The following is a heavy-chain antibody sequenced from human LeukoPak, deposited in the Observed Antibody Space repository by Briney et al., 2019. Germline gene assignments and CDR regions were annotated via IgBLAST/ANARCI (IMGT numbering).Heavy chain of an antibody. J-gene: IGHJ4*02. CDR3: ARHLFHNSRYAVLGY. V-gene: IGHV4-59*08. CDR1: GGSISSYY. Sequence: SETLSLTCNVSGGSISSYYWSWIRQPPGKGLEWIGYIYNSGSTSYNPSLKSRVTISVDTSKSQFSLKLNSVTAADTAVYYCARHLFHNSRYAVLGYWAQGTLVTVS. D-gene: IGHD3-16*01. CDR2: IYNSGST.